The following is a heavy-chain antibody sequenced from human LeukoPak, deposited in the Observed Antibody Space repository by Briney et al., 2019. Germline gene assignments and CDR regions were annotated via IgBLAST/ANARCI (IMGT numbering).Heavy chain of an antibody. D-gene: IGHD2-21*02. CDR2: ITSSSSYI. CDR1: GFTFSSYS. J-gene: IGHJ6*02. CDR3: ARDPCGGDCYSGNYYYGMDV. V-gene: IGHV3-21*01. Sequence: GGSLRLSCTDSGFTFSSYSMNWVRQAPGKGLEWVSSITSSSSYIYYADSVKGRFTISRDNAKNSLYLQMNSLRAEDTAVYYCARDPCGGDCYSGNYYYGMDVWGQGTTVTVSS.